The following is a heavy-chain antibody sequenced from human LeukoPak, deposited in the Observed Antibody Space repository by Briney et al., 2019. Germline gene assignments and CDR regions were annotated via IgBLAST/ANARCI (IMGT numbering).Heavy chain of an antibody. V-gene: IGHV3-11*01. Sequence: GGSLRLSCAASGFTFSDYYMSWIRQAPGKGLEWVSYISSSGSTIYYADSVRGRFTISRDNAKNSLYLQMNSLRAEDTAVYYCAREGPEVLWFGELLKTRYYYYMDVWGKGTTVTVSS. CDR1: GFTFSDYY. D-gene: IGHD3-10*01. CDR2: ISSSGSTI. J-gene: IGHJ6*03. CDR3: AREGPEVLWFGELLKTRYYYYMDV.